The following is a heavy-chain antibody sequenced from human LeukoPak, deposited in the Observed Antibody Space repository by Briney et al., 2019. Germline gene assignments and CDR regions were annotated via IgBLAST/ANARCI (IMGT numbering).Heavy chain of an antibody. CDR3: VRTPPNWGADY. J-gene: IGHJ4*02. Sequence: ASVTVSCKASGYTFTSYDINWVRQAPGQGLEWMGWMSPNSGNTGYAQKFQGRVTMTRNTAISTAYMELSSLRSEDTAVYYCVRTPPNWGADYWGQGTLVTVSS. CDR1: GYTFTSYD. CDR2: MSPNSGNT. D-gene: IGHD7-27*01. V-gene: IGHV1-8*01.